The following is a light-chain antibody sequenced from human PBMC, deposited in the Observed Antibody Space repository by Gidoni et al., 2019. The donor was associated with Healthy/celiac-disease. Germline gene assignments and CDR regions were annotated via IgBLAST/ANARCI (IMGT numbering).Light chain of an antibody. CDR1: QGISNY. V-gene: IGKV1-27*01. Sequence: DIQMTQSPSSLSASVGDRVTITCRASQGISNYLAWYQQKPGKVPKLLIYAASTLQSGVPSRFSGSGSGTDFTLTISSLQPEDVATYYCQKYNSAPPGGTFXQXTKVEIK. CDR3: QKYNSAPPGGT. J-gene: IGKJ1*01. CDR2: AAS.